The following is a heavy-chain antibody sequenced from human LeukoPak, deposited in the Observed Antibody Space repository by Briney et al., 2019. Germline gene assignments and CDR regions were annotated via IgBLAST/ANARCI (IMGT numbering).Heavy chain of an antibody. CDR1: GFTFSNYE. V-gene: IGHV3-23*01. D-gene: IGHD3-10*02. Sequence: SGGSLRLSCAASGFTFSNYEMNWVRQAPGKGVEWVSAISGSGGSTYYADSVKGRFTISRDNSKNSLYLQMNSLRAEDTAVYYCAELGITMIGGVWGKGTTVTISS. CDR2: ISGSGGST. J-gene: IGHJ6*04. CDR3: AELGITMIGGV.